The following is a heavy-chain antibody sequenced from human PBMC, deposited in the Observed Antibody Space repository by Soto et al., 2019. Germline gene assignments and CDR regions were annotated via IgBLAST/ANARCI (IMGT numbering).Heavy chain of an antibody. CDR2: LYFNGGI. J-gene: IGHJ5*02. CDR3: ARGISKYSSWYEPHTWFDA. Sequence: QVQLQESGPGLVKPSQTLSLTCNVSGGPINSPDYYWTWIRQSPGTGLEWIGYLYFNGGIQYNPSLRTPISMSLDTSKKHFSLKMRSVTGADTAVYYCARGISKYSSWYEPHTWFDAWGQGALVTVSS. V-gene: IGHV4-30-4*01. D-gene: IGHD6-13*01. CDR1: GGPINSPDYY.